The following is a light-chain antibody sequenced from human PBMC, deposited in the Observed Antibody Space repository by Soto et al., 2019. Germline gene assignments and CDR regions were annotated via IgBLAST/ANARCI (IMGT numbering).Light chain of an antibody. V-gene: IGLV2-14*01. J-gene: IGLJ2*01. CDR1: RSDVGRYNY. CDR2: EVT. Sequence: QSALTQPASVSGSPGQSITISCTGTRSDVGRYNYVSWYQQHPGKAPKLLIYEVTYRPSGVSTRFSASKSGSTASLTISGIQAEDVADYYCSSYSTTSSPHVLFGGGTQLTVL. CDR3: SSYSTTSSPHVL.